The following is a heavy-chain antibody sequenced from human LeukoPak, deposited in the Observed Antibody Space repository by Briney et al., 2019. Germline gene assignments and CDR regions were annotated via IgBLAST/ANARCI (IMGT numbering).Heavy chain of an antibody. Sequence: SVKVSCKASGGTFSSYAISWVRQAPGQGLEWMGGIIPIFGTANYAQKFQGRVTITADESTSTAYMELSSLRSEDTAVYYCARGEGFPFPQAIDYWGQGTLVTVSS. V-gene: IGHV1-69*01. CDR2: IIPIFGTA. CDR1: GGTFSSYA. D-gene: IGHD3-16*01. CDR3: ARGEGFPFPQAIDY. J-gene: IGHJ4*02.